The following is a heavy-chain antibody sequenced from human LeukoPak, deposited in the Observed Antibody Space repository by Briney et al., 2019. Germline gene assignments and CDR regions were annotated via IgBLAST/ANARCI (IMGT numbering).Heavy chain of an antibody. D-gene: IGHD3/OR15-3a*01. CDR3: EKAEDSSTGLNTLGYFDY. V-gene: IGHV3-23*01. J-gene: IGHJ4*02. CDR2: ISGSGGST. Sequence: AGGSLRLSCAASGFTLSSFAISWVRQAPGKGLEWVSVISGSGGSTYYADSVKGRFTISRDNSKNTLYLQLNSLRADDTAVYYCEKAEDSSTGLNTLGYFDYWGQGTLVTVSS. CDR1: GFTLSSFA.